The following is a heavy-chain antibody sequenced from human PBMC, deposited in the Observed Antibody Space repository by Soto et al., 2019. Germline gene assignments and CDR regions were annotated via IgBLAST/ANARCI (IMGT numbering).Heavy chain of an antibody. Sequence: ASVKVSCKVSGCSLNKLSIYWVRQAPGKGLECMGGFDREHGELVYAKGCQGRLTMTEDTSTDTIYMELTSLRSEDTAVYFCAAVHLPPHEFACAGSVASSFDYWG. CDR1: GCSLNKLS. CDR2: FDREHGEL. CDR3: AAVHLPPHEFACAGSVASSFDY. V-gene: IGHV1-24*01. J-gene: IGHJ4*03.